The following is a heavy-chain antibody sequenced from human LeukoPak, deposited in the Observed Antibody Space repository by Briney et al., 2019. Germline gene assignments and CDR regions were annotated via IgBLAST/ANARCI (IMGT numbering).Heavy chain of an antibody. D-gene: IGHD3-3*01. Sequence: GGSLRLSCAASGFTLSDYYMSWIRQAPGKGLEWVSYISSSGSTIYYADSVKGRFTISRDNSKNTLYLQMNSLRAEDTAVYYCARGPTFLEWPDDAFDIWGQGTMVTVSS. CDR2: ISSSGSTI. J-gene: IGHJ3*02. CDR3: ARGPTFLEWPDDAFDI. CDR1: GFTLSDYY. V-gene: IGHV3-11*04.